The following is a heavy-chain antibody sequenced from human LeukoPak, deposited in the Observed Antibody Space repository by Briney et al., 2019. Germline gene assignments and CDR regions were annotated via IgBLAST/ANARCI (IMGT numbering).Heavy chain of an antibody. J-gene: IGHJ6*03. CDR2: ISAYNGNT. Sequence: ASVKVSCKASGYTFTSYGISWVRQAPGQGLEWMGWISAYNGNTNYAQKLQGRVTMTTDTSTSTAYMELRSLRSDDTAVYYCARDPRWLRLSGDESHPYYYYMDVWGKGTTVTVSS. V-gene: IGHV1-18*01. D-gene: IGHD5-12*01. CDR1: GYTFTSYG. CDR3: ARDPRWLRLSGDESHPYYYYMDV.